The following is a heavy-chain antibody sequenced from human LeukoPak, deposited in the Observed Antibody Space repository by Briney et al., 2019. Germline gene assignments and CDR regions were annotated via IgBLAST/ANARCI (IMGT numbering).Heavy chain of an antibody. Sequence: SQTLSLTCTVPGGSISSGSYYWRWIRQPAGRGLEWIGRIYTSGSTNYNPSLKIRFTISVDTYKNQFSLKLSSVTAADTAVYYCARDIELGHFDYWGQGTLVTVSS. J-gene: IGHJ4*02. D-gene: IGHD6-13*01. CDR2: IYTSGST. CDR1: GGSISSGSYY. V-gene: IGHV4-61*02. CDR3: ARDIELGHFDY.